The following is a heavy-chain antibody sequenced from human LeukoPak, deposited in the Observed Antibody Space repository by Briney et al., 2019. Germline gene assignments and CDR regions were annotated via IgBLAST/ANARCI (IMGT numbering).Heavy chain of an antibody. CDR3: ATRYCSGGSCPPHYYYGMDV. CDR2: VNPSSGST. Sequence: ASVKVSCKASGYTFTSYYMHWVRQAPGQGLEWMGIVNPSSGSTSYAQKFQGRVTMTRDTTTSTVYMELSSLRSEDTAVYYCATRYCSGGSCPPHYYYGMDVWGQGTTVTVSS. D-gene: IGHD2-15*01. CDR1: GYTFTSYY. V-gene: IGHV1-46*01. J-gene: IGHJ6*02.